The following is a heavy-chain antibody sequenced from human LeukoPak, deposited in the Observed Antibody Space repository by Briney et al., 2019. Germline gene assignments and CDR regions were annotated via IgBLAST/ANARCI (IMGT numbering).Heavy chain of an antibody. CDR1: GGSFSGYY. V-gene: IGHV4-34*01. CDR2: INHSGST. D-gene: IGHD6-13*01. CDR3: ARGEGPYSSSWKGYNWFDP. Sequence: SETLSLTCAVYGGSFSGYYWSWIRQPPGKGLEWIGEINHSGSTNYNPSLKSRVTISVDTSKNQFSLKLSSVTAADTAVYYCARGEGPYSSSWKGYNWFDPWGQGTLVTVSS. J-gene: IGHJ5*02.